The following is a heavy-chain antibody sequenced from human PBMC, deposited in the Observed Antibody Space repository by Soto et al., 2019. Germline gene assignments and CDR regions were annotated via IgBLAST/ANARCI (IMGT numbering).Heavy chain of an antibody. CDR1: GFTFTSSA. D-gene: IGHD3-16*02. J-gene: IGHJ6*02. CDR3: AAEGGANIVHYYYYGRDG. CDR2: IVVGSGNT. V-gene: IGHV1-58*01. Sequence: SVKVSCPASGFTFTSSAVQWVRQARGQRLEWIGWIVVGSGNTNYAQKFQERVTITRDMSTSTAYMELSSLRSEDTAVYYCAAEGGANIVHYYYYGRDGWGQGTTVTVS.